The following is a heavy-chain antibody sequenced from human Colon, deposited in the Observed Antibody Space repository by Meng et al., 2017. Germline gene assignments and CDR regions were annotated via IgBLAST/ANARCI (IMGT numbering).Heavy chain of an antibody. D-gene: IGHD2-2*01. Sequence: QVQLVQSGAEVKKPGASVKVSCKASGYTFTSYYMHWVRQAPGQGLEWMGIINPSGGSTSYAQKFQGRVSMTRDTSIGTAYMELSGLTSEDTAVYYCARTAMLDSWGQGTLVTVSS. CDR2: INPSGGST. CDR3: ARTAMLDS. CDR1: GYTFTSYY. J-gene: IGHJ5*01. V-gene: IGHV1-46*01.